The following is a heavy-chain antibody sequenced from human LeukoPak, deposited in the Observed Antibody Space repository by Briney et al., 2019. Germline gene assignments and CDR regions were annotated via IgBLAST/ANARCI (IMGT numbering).Heavy chain of an antibody. D-gene: IGHD2-15*01. CDR1: GFTFSSYA. Sequence: QPGGSLRLSCAASGFTFSSYALSWVRQAPGKGLEWVSAISGSGGSTYYADSVKGRFTISRDNSKNTLYLQMNSLRAEDTAVYYCAKDPVVVVVAADFDYWGQGTLVTVSS. CDR2: ISGSGGST. V-gene: IGHV3-23*01. CDR3: AKDPVVVVVAADFDY. J-gene: IGHJ4*02.